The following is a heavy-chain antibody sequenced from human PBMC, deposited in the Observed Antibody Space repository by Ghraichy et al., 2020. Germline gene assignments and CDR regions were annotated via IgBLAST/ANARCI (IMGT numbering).Heavy chain of an antibody. J-gene: IGHJ5*02. CDR1: GYTFTGYY. Sequence: ASVKVSCKASGYTFTGYYMHWVRQAPGQGLEWMGWINPNSGGTNYAQKFQGWVTMTRDTSISTAYMELSRLRSDDTAVYYCARDRGNYYDSSGTGWFDPWGQGTLVTVSS. CDR3: ARDRGNYYDSSGTGWFDP. D-gene: IGHD3-22*01. CDR2: INPNSGGT. V-gene: IGHV1-2*04.